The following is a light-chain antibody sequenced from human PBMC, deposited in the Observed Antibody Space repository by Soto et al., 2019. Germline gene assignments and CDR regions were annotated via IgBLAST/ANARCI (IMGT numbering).Light chain of an antibody. Sequence: DIVLTQSPDTLSLSPGERATLSCRASQSVRSNYLAWYQQKPGQAPRLLIYGASTRATGIPDRFSGSGSGTDFTRTISRLEPEDCAVYYCQQYGSSSYTFGQGTRLEIK. CDR3: QQYGSSSYT. CDR1: QSVRSNY. J-gene: IGKJ2*01. CDR2: GAS. V-gene: IGKV3-20*01.